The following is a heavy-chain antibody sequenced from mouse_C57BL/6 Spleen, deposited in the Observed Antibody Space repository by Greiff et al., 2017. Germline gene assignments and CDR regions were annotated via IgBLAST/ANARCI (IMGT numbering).Heavy chain of an antibody. D-gene: IGHD1-1*01. CDR2: IDPSDSET. CDR1: GYTFTSYW. J-gene: IGHJ2*01. CDR3: ARPSVVATDYFDY. Sequence: VQLQQPGAELVRPGSSVKLSCKASGYTFTSYWMHWVKQRPIQGLEWIGNIDPSDSETHYNQKFKDKATLTVDKSSSTAYMQLSSRTSEDSAVYYCARPSVVATDYFDYWGKGTTLTVSS. V-gene: IGHV1-52*01.